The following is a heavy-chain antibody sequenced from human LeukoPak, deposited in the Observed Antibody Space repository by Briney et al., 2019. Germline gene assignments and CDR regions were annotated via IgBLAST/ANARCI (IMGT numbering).Heavy chain of an antibody. V-gene: IGHV3-23*01. CDR2: ISGSGQST. CDR1: GFTFSIYG. J-gene: IGHJ3*02. D-gene: IGHD3/OR15-3a*01. Sequence: GGSLRLSCAPSGFTFSIYGMSWVRQAPGKGREWVSAISGSGQSTYYADSVKGGFTISRDNSKNTLYLLMNSLRAEDTAVYYCAKDRGDWDTNDAFDIWGQGTMVSVCS. CDR3: AKDRGDWDTNDAFDI.